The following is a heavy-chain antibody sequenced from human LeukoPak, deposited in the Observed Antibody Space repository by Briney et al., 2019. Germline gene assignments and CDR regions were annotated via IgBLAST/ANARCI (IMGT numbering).Heavy chain of an antibody. J-gene: IGHJ5*02. CDR1: GASLSSYY. Sequence: NPSETLSLTCSVSGASLSSYYWDWLRQSPGKRLEWIGYISDTGKTDANPSLKSRVSISLDTSKKQFSLRLRSVTSADSAVYYCATVDYEPLATWGPGILVTVSS. D-gene: IGHD4-17*01. CDR3: ATVDYEPLAT. CDR2: ISDTGKT. V-gene: IGHV4-59*01.